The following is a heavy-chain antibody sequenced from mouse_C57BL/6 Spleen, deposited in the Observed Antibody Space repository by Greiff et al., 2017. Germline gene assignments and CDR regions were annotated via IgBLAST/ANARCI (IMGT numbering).Heavy chain of an antibody. J-gene: IGHJ1*03. Sequence: EVKLMESEGGLVQPGSSMKLSCTASGFTFSDYYMAWVRQVPEKGLEWVANINYDGSSTYYLDSLKSRFIISRDNAKNILYLQVSSLKSEDTATYYCARDYYRGYWYFDVWGTGTTVTVSS. CDR1: GFTFSDYY. CDR3: ARDYYRGYWYFDV. CDR2: INYDGSST. D-gene: IGHD2-14*01. V-gene: IGHV5-16*01.